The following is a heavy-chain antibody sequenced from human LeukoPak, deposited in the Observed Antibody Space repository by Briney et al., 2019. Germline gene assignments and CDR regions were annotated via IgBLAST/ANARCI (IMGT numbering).Heavy chain of an antibody. V-gene: IGHV3-49*04. CDR3: TRYRGYFDY. Sequence: GGSLRLSCTASGFTFDDYAMNWVRQAPGKGLEWVGFIRSNTYGGTTEYAASVKGRFTISRDDSKSIAYLQMNGLKADDTAVYYCTRYRGYFDYWGQGTLVTVSS. CDR2: IRSNTYGGTT. CDR1: GFTFDDYA. D-gene: IGHD3-10*01. J-gene: IGHJ4*02.